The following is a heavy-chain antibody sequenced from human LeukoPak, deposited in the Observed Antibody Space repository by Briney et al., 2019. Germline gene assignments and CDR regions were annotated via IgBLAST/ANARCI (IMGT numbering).Heavy chain of an antibody. CDR3: ARVLTGITMVRGVIMPNYYYYYGMDV. Sequence: SETLSLTCTVSGGSISSYYWSWIRQPPGKGLEWIGEINHSGSTNYNPSLKSRVTISVDTSKNQFSLKLSSVTAADTAVYYCARVLTGITMVRGVIMPNYYYYYGMDVWGQGTTVTVSS. D-gene: IGHD3-10*01. CDR2: INHSGST. V-gene: IGHV4-34*01. CDR1: GGSISSYY. J-gene: IGHJ6*02.